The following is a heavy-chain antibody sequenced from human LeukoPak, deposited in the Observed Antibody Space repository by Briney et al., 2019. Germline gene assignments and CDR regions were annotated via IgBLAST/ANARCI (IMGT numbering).Heavy chain of an antibody. CDR2: ISGSGGST. CDR1: GFTFSSYA. Sequence: GGSLRLSCAASGFTFSSYAMSWVRQAPGKGLEWVSAISGSGGSTYYADSVKGRFTISRDNSKNTLYLQMNSLRAEDTAVYFYERPQYDILTGYYSLDYWGQGTLVTVSS. J-gene: IGHJ4*02. V-gene: IGHV3-23*01. CDR3: ERPQYDILTGYYSLDY. D-gene: IGHD3-9*01.